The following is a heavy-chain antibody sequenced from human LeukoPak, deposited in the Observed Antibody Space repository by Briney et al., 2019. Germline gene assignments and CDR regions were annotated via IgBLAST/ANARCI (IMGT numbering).Heavy chain of an antibody. CDR2: IYYSGST. V-gene: IGHV4-39*01. Sequence: SETLSLTCTVSGGSISSSSYYWGWIRQPPGKGLEWIGSIYYSGSTYNNPSLKSRVTISVDTSKNQFSLKLSSVTAADTAVYYCARSIQQLNWFDPWGQGTLVTVSS. D-gene: IGHD4-11*01. CDR1: GGSISSSSYY. CDR3: ARSIQQLNWFDP. J-gene: IGHJ5*02.